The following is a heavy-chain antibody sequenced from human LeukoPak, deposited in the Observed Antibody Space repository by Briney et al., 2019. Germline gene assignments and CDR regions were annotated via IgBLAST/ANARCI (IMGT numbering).Heavy chain of an antibody. CDR1: GYSISSGYY. D-gene: IGHD3-9*01. Sequence: PSETLSLTCSVSGYSISSGYYWGWIRQPPGKGLEWIGTFSHSGSTYYNPSLKSRVTISIDTSKNQFSLKLTSVTAADTAMYYCARDPPYDETGYYEVGPVDIWGQGTLVIVSS. CDR3: ARDPPYDETGYYEVGPVDI. V-gene: IGHV4-38-2*02. J-gene: IGHJ3*02. CDR2: FSHSGST.